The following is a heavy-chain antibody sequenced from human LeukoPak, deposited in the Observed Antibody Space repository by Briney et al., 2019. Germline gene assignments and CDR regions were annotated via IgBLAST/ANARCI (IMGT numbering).Heavy chain of an antibody. J-gene: IGHJ6*03. CDR2: ISSYESDK. Sequence: PGRSLRLSCAASGFTFNYYGMHWVRQAPGKGLEWVAAISSYESDKYYADSVKGRFTVSRDNFKDTLFLQVDSLRAEDTAVYYCAKGGARGGYYYHYLDVWGKGTTVTVSS. CDR3: AKGGARGGYYYHYLDV. D-gene: IGHD1-26*01. V-gene: IGHV3-30*18. CDR1: GFTFNYYG.